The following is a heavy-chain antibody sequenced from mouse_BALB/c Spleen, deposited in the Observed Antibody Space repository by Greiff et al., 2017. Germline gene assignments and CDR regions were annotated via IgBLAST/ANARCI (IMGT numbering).Heavy chain of an antibody. J-gene: IGHJ4*01. CDR1: GYAFSSYW. V-gene: IGHV1-80*01. CDR3: ARRYDGFMDY. CDR2: IYPGDGDT. Sequence: QVQLQQSGAELVRPGSSVKISCKASGYAFSSYWMNWVKQRPGQGLEWIGQIYPGDGDTNYNGKFKGKATLAADKSSSTAYMQLSSLTSEDSAVYFCARRYDGFMDYWGQGTSVTVSS. D-gene: IGHD2-14*01.